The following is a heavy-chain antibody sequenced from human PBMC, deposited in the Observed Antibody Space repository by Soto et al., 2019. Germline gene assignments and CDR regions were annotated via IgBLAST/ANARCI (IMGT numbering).Heavy chain of an antibody. Sequence: QVQLVEYGGGVVQPGRSLRLSCAASGFTFSSYGMHWVRKAPGKGLEWVAVISYDGSNKYYADAVKGRFTISRDNSKNTLYLQMDSLRAEDTAVYYCANGDYWGQGTLVNVS. V-gene: IGHV3-30*18. CDR2: ISYDGSNK. J-gene: IGHJ4*02. CDR1: GFTFSSYG. CDR3: ANGDY.